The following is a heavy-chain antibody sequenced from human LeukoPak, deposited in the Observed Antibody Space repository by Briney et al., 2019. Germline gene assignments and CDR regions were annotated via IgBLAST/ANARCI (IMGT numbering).Heavy chain of an antibody. D-gene: IGHD2-15*01. V-gene: IGHV3-9*01. J-gene: IGHJ4*02. CDR1: GFTFDDYA. Sequence: GGSLRLSCAASGFTFDDYAMHWVRQAPGRGLEWVSGIGWNSGTIAYADSVKGRFTISRDNAKNSLYLQMNSLRAEDTAVYYCARGVVAAFDYWGQGTLVTVSS. CDR3: ARGVVAAFDY. CDR2: IGWNSGTI.